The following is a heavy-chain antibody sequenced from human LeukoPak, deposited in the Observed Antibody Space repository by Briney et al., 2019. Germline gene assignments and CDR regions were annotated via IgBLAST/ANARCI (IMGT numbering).Heavy chain of an antibody. D-gene: IGHD3-10*01. CDR1: GFTFSSYA. CDR3: ARGLRIIDAFDI. CDR2: ISGSGGST. J-gene: IGHJ3*02. V-gene: IGHV3-23*01. Sequence: GGSLRLSCAASGFTFSSYAMSWVRQAPGKELEWVSAISGSGGSTYYADSVKGRFTISRDNSKNTLYLQMNSLRAEDTAVYYCARGLRIIDAFDIWGQGTMVTVSS.